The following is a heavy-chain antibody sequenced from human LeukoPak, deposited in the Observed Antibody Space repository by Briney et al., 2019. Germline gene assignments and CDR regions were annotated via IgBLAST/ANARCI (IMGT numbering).Heavy chain of an antibody. D-gene: IGHD3-22*01. V-gene: IGHV4-34*01. CDR2: INHSGST. CDR1: GGSFSGYY. CDR3: ARVDSSGYSGWFDP. J-gene: IGHJ5*02. Sequence: SETLSLTCAVYGGSFSGYYWSGIRQPPGKGLEWIGEINHSGSTNYNPSLKSRVTISVDTSKNQFSLKLSSVTAADTAVYYCARVDSSGYSGWFDPWGQGTLVTVSS.